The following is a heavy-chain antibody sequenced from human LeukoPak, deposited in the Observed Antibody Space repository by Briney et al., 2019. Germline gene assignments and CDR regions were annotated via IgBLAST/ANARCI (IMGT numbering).Heavy chain of an antibody. Sequence: KASETLSLTCTGYGGSISSYYWSWIRQPPGKGLEWIGNIYYSGSTNYNPSLKSRVTISVDTSKNQLSLVLNSRTTADKSVYYCARHPTALVTYGFDPWGQGTLVTVSS. J-gene: IGHJ5*02. V-gene: IGHV4-59*08. CDR1: GGSISSYY. CDR3: ARHPTALVTYGFDP. D-gene: IGHD5-18*01. CDR2: IYYSGST.